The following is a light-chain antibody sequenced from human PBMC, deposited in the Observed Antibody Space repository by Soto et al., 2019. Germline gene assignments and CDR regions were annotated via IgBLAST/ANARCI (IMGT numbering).Light chain of an antibody. CDR2: SSD. CDR3: AACDDSLNGVV. V-gene: IGLV1-44*01. Sequence: QSVLTQPPSASGTPGQRVTISCSGGSSNIGRNTVNWYQQFPGTAPKLLIYSSDQRPSGVPDRFSGSKSGTSASLAISGLQSEDEASYYCAACDDSLNGVVFGGGTKLTVL. J-gene: IGLJ2*01. CDR1: SSNIGRNT.